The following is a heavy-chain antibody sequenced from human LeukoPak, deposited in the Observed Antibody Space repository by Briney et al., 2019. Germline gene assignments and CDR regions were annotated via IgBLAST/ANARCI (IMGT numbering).Heavy chain of an antibody. J-gene: IGHJ3*02. CDR1: GFTFSSYS. D-gene: IGHD2-21*02. Sequence: GGSLRLSCAASGFTFSSYSMNWVRQAPGKGLEWVSSISSSSSYIYYADSVKGRFTISRDSAKNSLYLQMNSLRAEDTAVYYCARGLHIVVVTVADAFDIWGQGTMVTVSS. V-gene: IGHV3-21*01. CDR2: ISSSSSYI. CDR3: ARGLHIVVVTVADAFDI.